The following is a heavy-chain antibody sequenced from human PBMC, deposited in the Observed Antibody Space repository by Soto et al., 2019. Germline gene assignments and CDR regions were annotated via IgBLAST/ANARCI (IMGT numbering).Heavy chain of an antibody. J-gene: IGHJ6*02. CDR1: GDSFTRYW. CDR2: IYPGDSDT. CDR3: ARIGGNSADYYYYGMDV. Sequence: PWESLTIYCTSSGDSFTRYWIGWVRQMPGKGLEWMGIIYPGDSDTRYSPSFQGQVTISADKSISTAYLQWSGLKASDTAMYYCARIGGNSADYYYYGMDVWGQGTTVTVSS. D-gene: IGHD2-21*02. V-gene: IGHV5-51*01.